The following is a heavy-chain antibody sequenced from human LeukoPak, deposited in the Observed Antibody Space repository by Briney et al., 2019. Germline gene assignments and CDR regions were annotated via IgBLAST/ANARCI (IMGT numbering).Heavy chain of an antibody. D-gene: IGHD3-16*01. V-gene: IGHV3-33*01. J-gene: IGHJ3*02. CDR1: GFTFSSYG. CDR3: ARAQGVSAFDI. Sequence: GRSLRLSCAASGFTFSSYGMHWVRQAPDKGLEWVAVIWYDGSNKYYADSVKGRFTISRDNSKNTLYLQMNSLRAEDTAVYYCARAQGVSAFDIWGQGTMVTVSS. CDR2: IWYDGSNK.